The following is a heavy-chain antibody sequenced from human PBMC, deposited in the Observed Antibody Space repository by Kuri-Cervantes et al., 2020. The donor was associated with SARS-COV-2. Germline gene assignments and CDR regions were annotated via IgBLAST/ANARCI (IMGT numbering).Heavy chain of an antibody. CDR3: ANDYSKVLDY. J-gene: IGHJ4*02. Sequence: GGSLRLSCEVSGFLFSASAIHWVRQASGKGLEWVGRVRGKANNYATAYAASVKGRFTISRDKSNNTLYLQMNSLRPEDTAVYYCANDYSKVLDYWGQGTLVTVSS. CDR2: VRGKANNYAT. V-gene: IGHV3-73*01. D-gene: IGHD4-11*01. CDR1: GFLFSASA.